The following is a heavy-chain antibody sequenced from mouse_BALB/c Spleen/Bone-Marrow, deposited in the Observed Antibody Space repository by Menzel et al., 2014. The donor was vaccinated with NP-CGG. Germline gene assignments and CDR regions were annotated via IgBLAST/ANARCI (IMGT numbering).Heavy chain of an antibody. Sequence: EVQLQQSGPGLVKPSQSLSLTCTVTGYSITSDYAWNWIRQFPGNNLEWMGYITYSGSTSYNPSLKSRISITRDTSKNQFFLQLNSVTTEDTATYYCARYYDYDGDYFDYWGQGTTLTVSS. J-gene: IGHJ2*01. CDR1: GYSITSDYA. CDR2: ITYSGST. CDR3: ARYYDYDGDYFDY. V-gene: IGHV3-2*02. D-gene: IGHD2-4*01.